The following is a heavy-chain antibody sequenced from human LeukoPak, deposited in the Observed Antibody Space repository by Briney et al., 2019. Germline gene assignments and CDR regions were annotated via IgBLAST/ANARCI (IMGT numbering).Heavy chain of an antibody. CDR2: ISAYNGNT. V-gene: IGHV1-18*01. CDR3: ARVADILTGYALYYYAMDV. D-gene: IGHD3-9*01. Sequence: ASVKVSCKASGYTFTSYGISWVRQAPGQGLEWMGWISAYNGNTNYAQKLQGRVTMTTDTSTSTAYMELRSLRSDDTAVYYCARVADILTGYALYYYAMDVWGQGTTVTVSS. J-gene: IGHJ6*02. CDR1: GYTFTSYG.